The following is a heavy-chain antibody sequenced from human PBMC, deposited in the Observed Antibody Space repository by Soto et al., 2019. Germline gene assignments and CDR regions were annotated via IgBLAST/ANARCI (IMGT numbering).Heavy chain of an antibody. CDR3: ARGLWWSIAVAGGLDY. J-gene: IGHJ4*02. V-gene: IGHV4-34*01. CDR1: VGSFSGYY. CDR2: INHSGST. Sequence: PSETLSLTCAVYVGSFSGYYWSWIRQPPGKGLEWIGEINHSGSTNYNPSLKSRVTISVDTSKNQFSLKLSSVTAADTAVYYCARGLWWSIAVAGGLDYWGRGTLVTVSS. D-gene: IGHD6-19*01.